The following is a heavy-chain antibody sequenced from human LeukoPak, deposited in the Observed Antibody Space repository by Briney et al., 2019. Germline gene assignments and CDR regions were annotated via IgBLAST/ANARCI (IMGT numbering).Heavy chain of an antibody. CDR1: GDSVSSNNGA. V-gene: IGHV6-1*01. D-gene: IGHD6-19*01. CDR3: ARDVGTSGWHTFDY. CDR2: RYYRSKWYN. Sequence: SQTLSVTCAISGDSVSSNNGAWNWIRQSPSRGLEWLGRRYYRSKWYNDYAASVQGRITINPDTSKNQFSLQLYSVTPEDTAVYYCARDVGTSGWHTFDYWGQGTLVTVSS. J-gene: IGHJ4*02.